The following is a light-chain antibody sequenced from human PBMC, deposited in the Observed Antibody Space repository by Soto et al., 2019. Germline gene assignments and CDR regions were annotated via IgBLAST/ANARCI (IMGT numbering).Light chain of an antibody. V-gene: IGLV1-44*01. Sequence: SVLTQPPSASGTPGQRVTISCSGSSSNIGSNTVNWYQQVPGTAPKLLIYNDNQRPSGVPDRFSGSKSGTSASLAISGLQSEDEADYYCATWDDSLNGVFGGGTKVTVL. CDR2: NDN. J-gene: IGLJ3*02. CDR1: SSNIGSNT. CDR3: ATWDDSLNGV.